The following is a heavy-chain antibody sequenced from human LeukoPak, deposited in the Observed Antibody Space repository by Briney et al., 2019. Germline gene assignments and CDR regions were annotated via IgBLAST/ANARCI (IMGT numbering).Heavy chain of an antibody. CDR3: ARDLGQYYDTSDNWFDP. D-gene: IGHD3-22*01. Sequence: GGSLRLSCAASGFTFSNYWMHWVRQAPGKGLVWVLRINSDGINTSYADSVKGRFTISRDNAKNTLNLQMNSLRAEDTAVYYCARDLGQYYDTSDNWFDPWGQGTLVTVSS. CDR1: GFTFSNYW. J-gene: IGHJ5*02. V-gene: IGHV3-74*01. CDR2: INSDGINT.